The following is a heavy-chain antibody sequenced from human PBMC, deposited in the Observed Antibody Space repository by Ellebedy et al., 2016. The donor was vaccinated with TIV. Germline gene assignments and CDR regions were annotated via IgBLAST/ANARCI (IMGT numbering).Heavy chain of an antibody. CDR3: ARPKFPYILTGGRGNDAFDI. D-gene: IGHD3-9*01. J-gene: IGHJ3*02. V-gene: IGHV1-2*02. CDR2: INPNSGGT. Sequence: ASVKVSCKASGYTFTAYYMHWVRQAPGQGLEWMGWINPNSGGTNYAQNFQGRVTMTRDTSIDTAYMELSRLRSDDTAVYYCARPKFPYILTGGRGNDAFDIWGQGTMVTVSS. CDR1: GYTFTAYY.